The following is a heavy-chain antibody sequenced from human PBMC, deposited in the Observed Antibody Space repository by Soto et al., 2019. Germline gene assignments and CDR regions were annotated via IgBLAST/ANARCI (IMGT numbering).Heavy chain of an antibody. Sequence: EVQLVESGGGLVKPGGSLRLSCAASGFTFSNAWMSWVRQAPGKGLEWVGRIKSKTDGGTTDYAAPVKGRFTISRDDSKNTLYLQMNSLKTEDTAVYYCTTSRASYYYDSSGYYYFDYWGRGTLVTVSS. CDR1: GFTFSNAW. V-gene: IGHV3-15*01. D-gene: IGHD3-22*01. CDR3: TTSRASYYYDSSGYYYFDY. CDR2: IKSKTDGGTT. J-gene: IGHJ4*02.